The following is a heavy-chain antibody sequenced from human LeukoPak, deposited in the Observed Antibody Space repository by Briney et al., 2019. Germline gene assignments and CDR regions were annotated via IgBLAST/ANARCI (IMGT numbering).Heavy chain of an antibody. V-gene: IGHV3-48*04. D-gene: IGHD6-19*01. J-gene: IGHJ4*02. CDR3: ARDLLAVAGTKSFDY. CDR1: GFTFSSYS. CDR2: ISSSSSTI. Sequence: GGSLRLSCAASGFTFSSYSMNWVRQAPGKGLEWVSYISSSSSTIYYADSVKGRFTISRDNAKNSLYLQMNSLRAEDTAVYYCARDLLAVAGTKSFDYWGQGTLVTVSS.